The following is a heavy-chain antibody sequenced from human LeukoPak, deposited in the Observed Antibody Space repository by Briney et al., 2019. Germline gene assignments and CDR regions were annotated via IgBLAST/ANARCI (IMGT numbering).Heavy chain of an antibody. CDR1: GGSLSSYY. CDR3: ARGKEDIVVVPAATFDY. V-gene: IGHV4-59*01. J-gene: IGHJ4*02. D-gene: IGHD2-2*01. CDR2: IYYSGST. Sequence: PSETLSLTCTVSGGSLSSYYWSWIRQPPGKGLEWIGYIYYSGSTNYNPSLKSRVTISVDTSKNQFSLKLSSVTAADTAVYYCARGKEDIVVVPAATFDYWGQGTLVTVSS.